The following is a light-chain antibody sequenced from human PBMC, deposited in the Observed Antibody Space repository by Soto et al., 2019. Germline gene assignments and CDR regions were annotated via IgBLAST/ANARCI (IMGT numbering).Light chain of an antibody. J-gene: IGLJ3*02. CDR1: SSNLGTGYD. Sequence: QAVVTQPPSVSGAPGQRVTIPCTGNSSNLGTGYDVNWYQQLPQTAPKLLIYGNINRPSGVPDRFSGSKSGTSASLAITGIQAEDEADYFCQSYDSSLVAWVFGGGTKLTVL. V-gene: IGLV1-40*01. CDR3: QSYDSSLVAWV. CDR2: GNI.